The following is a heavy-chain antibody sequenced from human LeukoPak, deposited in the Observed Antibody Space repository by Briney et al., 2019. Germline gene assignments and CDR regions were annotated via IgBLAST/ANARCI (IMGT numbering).Heavy chain of an antibody. CDR2: ISSSSSYV. Sequence: PGASLRLSCAASGFTFSSYSLNWVRQAPGKGLEWVSSISSSSSYVDYADSVKGRFTISRDNAKNSLYLQMNSLRAEDTAVYYCARDPVLSPWGQGTLVTVSS. V-gene: IGHV3-21*01. J-gene: IGHJ5*02. CDR3: ARDPVLSP. CDR1: GFTFSSYS.